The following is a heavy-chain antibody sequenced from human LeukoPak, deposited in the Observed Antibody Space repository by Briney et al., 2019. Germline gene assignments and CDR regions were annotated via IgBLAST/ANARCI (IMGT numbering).Heavy chain of an antibody. D-gene: IGHD4/OR15-4a*01. CDR3: AKRLSYNWFDP. Sequence: PGGSLRLSCAASGFTFSSYSMNWVRQAPGKGLEWVSSISSNSSYIYYVDSVKGRFTISRDNSKNTLYLQMNSLRAEDTAVYYCAKRLSYNWFDPWGQGTLVTVSS. V-gene: IGHV3-21*04. CDR2: ISSNSSYI. CDR1: GFTFSSYS. J-gene: IGHJ5*02.